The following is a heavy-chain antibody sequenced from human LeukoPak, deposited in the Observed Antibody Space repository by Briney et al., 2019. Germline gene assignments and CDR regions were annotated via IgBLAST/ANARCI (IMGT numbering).Heavy chain of an antibody. J-gene: IGHJ4*02. V-gene: IGHV4-59*01. Sequence: SETLSLTCTVSGGSIINCYCSWSWQPPGRGLEWIGYVYSSGSTNYNPSLKSRVTISVDTSKNQLSLKLSSVTAADTAVYYCATGPTKYYYDYWGQGTLVTVSS. CDR1: GGSIINCY. CDR2: VYSSGST. CDR3: ATGPTKYYYDY.